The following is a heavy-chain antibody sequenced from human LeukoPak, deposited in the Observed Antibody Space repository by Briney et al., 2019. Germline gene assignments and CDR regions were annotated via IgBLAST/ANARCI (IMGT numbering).Heavy chain of an antibody. CDR2: INPNSGGT. CDR3: ARDLLYYYDSSGYPDY. CDR1: GYTFTGYY. Sequence: ASVKVSCKASGYTFTGYYMHWVRQAPGQGLEWIGWINPNSGGTNYAQKFQGRVTMTRDTSISTAYMELSRLRSDDTAVYYCARDLLYYYDSSGYPDYWGQGTLVTVSS. D-gene: IGHD3-22*01. V-gene: IGHV1-2*02. J-gene: IGHJ4*02.